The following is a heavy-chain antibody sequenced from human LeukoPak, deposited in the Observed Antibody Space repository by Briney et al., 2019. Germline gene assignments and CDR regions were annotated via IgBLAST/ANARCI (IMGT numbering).Heavy chain of an antibody. CDR3: AKDLGRYRNNYFDY. D-gene: IGHD1-26*01. J-gene: IGHJ4*02. CDR2: ISYDGSNR. CDR1: GFTFSSYG. V-gene: IGHV3-30*18. Sequence: GGSLRLSCAASGFTFSSYGMHWVRQAPGKGLEWVALISYDGSNRYYADSVKGRFTISRDDSKNTLYLQMNSLRAEDTAVYYCAKDLGRYRNNYFDYWGQGTLVTVSS.